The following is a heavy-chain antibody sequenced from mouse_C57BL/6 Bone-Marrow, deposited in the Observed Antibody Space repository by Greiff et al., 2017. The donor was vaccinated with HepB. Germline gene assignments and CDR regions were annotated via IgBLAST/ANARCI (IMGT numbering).Heavy chain of an antibody. CDR1: GYTFTSYW. Sequence: QVQLQQPGTELVKPGASVKLSCKASGYTFTSYWMHWVKQRPGQGLEWIGNINPSNGGTNYNEKFKGKATLTVDKSSSTAYMQRSSLTSEDSAVYYCARLNITTELDYWGQGTTLTVSS. D-gene: IGHD1-1*01. J-gene: IGHJ2*01. CDR3: ARLNITTELDY. V-gene: IGHV1-53*01. CDR2: INPSNGGT.